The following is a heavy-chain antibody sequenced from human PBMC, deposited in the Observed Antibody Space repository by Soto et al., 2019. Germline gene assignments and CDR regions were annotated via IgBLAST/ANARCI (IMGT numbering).Heavy chain of an antibody. Sequence: ASVKVSCKTSRYIFTSYAIIWVRQAPGQGLEWMGWISGSTGNTDYAQKFHGRVTMTTDTSSNTAYMELKSMRSDDTAVYYCARVWLRFLELRNYFDPWGQGTLVTVSS. V-gene: IGHV1-18*01. CDR2: ISGSTGNT. CDR1: RYIFTSYA. CDR3: ARVWLRFLELRNYFDP. D-gene: IGHD3-3*01. J-gene: IGHJ5*02.